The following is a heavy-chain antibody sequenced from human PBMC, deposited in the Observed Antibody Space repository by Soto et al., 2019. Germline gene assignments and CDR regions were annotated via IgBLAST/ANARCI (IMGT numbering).Heavy chain of an antibody. CDR1: GGSISSGGYY. CDR2: IYYSGST. D-gene: IGHD6-13*01. CDR3: ARLYSSSWYYLDY. J-gene: IGHJ4*02. V-gene: IGHV4-31*03. Sequence: SETLSLTCTVSGGSISSGGYYWSWIRQHPGKGLEWIGYIYYSGSTYYNPSLKSRVTISVDTSKNQFSLKLSSVTAADTAVYYCARLYSSSWYYLDYWGQGTLVTVSS.